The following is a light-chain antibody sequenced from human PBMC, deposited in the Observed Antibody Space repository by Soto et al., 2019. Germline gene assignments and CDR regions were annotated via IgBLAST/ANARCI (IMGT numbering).Light chain of an antibody. CDR2: DAS. CDR1: QSVSIY. Sequence: EIVLAQSPATLSLSPGERATLSCRASQSVSIYLAWSQQKPGQAPRLLIYDASTRATGIPDRFSGSGSGTDFTLTIGRLEPEDFAVYYWQQYGSSGTFGQGTKVDIK. V-gene: IGKV3-20*01. J-gene: IGKJ1*01. CDR3: QQYGSSGT.